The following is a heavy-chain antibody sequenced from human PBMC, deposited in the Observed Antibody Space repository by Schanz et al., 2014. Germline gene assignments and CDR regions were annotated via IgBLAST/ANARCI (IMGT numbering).Heavy chain of an antibody. CDR1: GYTFTSYG. CDR3: ARAGQDYSDSSGYATYYFGN. V-gene: IGHV1-18*04. CDR2: ISDYNADT. D-gene: IGHD3-22*01. Sequence: QVQLVQSGAEVKKPGASVKVSCKASGYTFTSYGISWVRQAPGQGPEWMGWISDYNADTKYAQKVQGRVTITADKSTSTAYIELSNLRSEDTAVYYCARAGQDYSDSSGYATYYFGNWGQGTLVTVSS. J-gene: IGHJ4*02.